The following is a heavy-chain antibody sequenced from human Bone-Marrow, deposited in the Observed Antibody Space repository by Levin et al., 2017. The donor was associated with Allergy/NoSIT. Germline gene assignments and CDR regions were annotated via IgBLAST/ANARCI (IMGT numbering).Heavy chain of an antibody. CDR2: VSPKSGDT. CDR3: ARVRGREYTAAFDY. CDR1: GYTFAGYP. D-gene: IGHD6-6*01. Sequence: GESLKISCKASGYTFAGYPMHWLRQAPGQGPEWMGWVSPKSGDTNYAQKFQGRVTMTRDTSISTVSMELSNLRSDDTAVYYCARVRGREYTAAFDYWGQGTLVTVSS. V-gene: IGHV1-2*02. J-gene: IGHJ4*02.